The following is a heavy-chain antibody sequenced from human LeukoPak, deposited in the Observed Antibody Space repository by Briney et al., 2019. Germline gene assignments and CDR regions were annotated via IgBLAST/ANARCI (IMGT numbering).Heavy chain of an antibody. CDR2: IYTSGSP. CDR1: SGSISSYD. J-gene: IGHJ4*02. Sequence: PSETLSLTCTVSSGSISSYDWSWIRQPAGKGLEWIGRIYTSGSPNYNPSLKSRVTMSVDTSKNQFSLKLSSVTAADTAVYYCARGSYYYDSSGYLNFDYWGQGTLVTVSS. V-gene: IGHV4-4*07. D-gene: IGHD3-22*01. CDR3: ARGSYYYDSSGYLNFDY.